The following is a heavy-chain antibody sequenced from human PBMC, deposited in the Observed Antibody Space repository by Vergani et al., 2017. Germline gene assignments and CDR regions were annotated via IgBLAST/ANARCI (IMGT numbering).Heavy chain of an antibody. J-gene: IGHJ5*02. D-gene: IGHD3-10*01. V-gene: IGHV3-66*02. CDR1: GFTVSSRY. CDR3: ARGVVWFGDQRPPRFDP. Sequence: EVQLVESGGGLVQPGGSLRLSCAASGFTVSSRYMSWVRQAPGKGLEWVSIIYSVGTTYYADSVKGRFTISRDNSKNTLYLLMNSLRPEDTVVYYCARGVVWFGDQRPPRFDPWGQGTLVTVSS. CDR2: IYSVGTT.